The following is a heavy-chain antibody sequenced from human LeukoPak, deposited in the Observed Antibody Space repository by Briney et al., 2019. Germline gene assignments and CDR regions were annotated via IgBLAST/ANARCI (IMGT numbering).Heavy chain of an antibody. CDR2: ISANGAGT. J-gene: IGHJ6*03. D-gene: IGHD3-3*01. CDR3: AKYGAEWPYIDV. V-gene: IGHV3-64*02. CDR1: GFTLSSYT. Sequence: GGSLRLSCAASGFTLSSYTMHWVRQAPGKGLEFVSAISANGAGTDYADSVKGGFTISRDNSKNTLYLQMGSLRAEDMAVYYCAKYGAEWPYIDVWGKGTTVTVSS.